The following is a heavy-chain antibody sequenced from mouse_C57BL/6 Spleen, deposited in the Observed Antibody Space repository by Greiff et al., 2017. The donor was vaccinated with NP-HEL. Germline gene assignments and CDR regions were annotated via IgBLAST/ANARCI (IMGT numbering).Heavy chain of an antibody. Sequence: EVQGVESGGGLVKPGGSLKLSCAASGFTFSDYGMHWVRQAPEKGLEWVAYISSGSSTIYYADTVKGRFTISRDNAKNTLFLQMTSLMSEDTAMYYCANYGNYVVFAYWGQGTLVTVSA. D-gene: IGHD2-1*01. J-gene: IGHJ3*01. CDR2: ISSGSSTI. CDR1: GFTFSDYG. CDR3: ANYGNYVVFAY. V-gene: IGHV5-17*01.